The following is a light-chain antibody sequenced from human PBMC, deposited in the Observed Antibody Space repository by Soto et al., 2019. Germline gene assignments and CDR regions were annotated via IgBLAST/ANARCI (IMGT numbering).Light chain of an antibody. J-gene: IGLJ3*02. Sequence: QAASVSGSPGQSITISCTGTSRDVGAYNYVSWYQQHPGKAPKLMIYEVSNRPSGVSNRFSGSRSGNTASLTISGLQAEDEADYYCSSHTTSKTRVFGDGTKLTVL. CDR1: SRDVGAYNY. CDR2: EVS. CDR3: SSHTTSKTRV. V-gene: IGLV2-14*01.